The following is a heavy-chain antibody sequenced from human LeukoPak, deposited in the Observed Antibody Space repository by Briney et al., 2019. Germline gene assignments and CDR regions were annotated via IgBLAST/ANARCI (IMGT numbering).Heavy chain of an antibody. J-gene: IGHJ4*02. CDR3: ARHHEVYGGNPGYFDY. D-gene: IGHD4-23*01. Sequence: SETLSLTCTVSGVSVSSGSYYWSWIRQPPGKGLEWIGYIYYTGSTNYNPSLKSRVTISVDTSKNQFSLKLSSVTAADTAVYYCARHHEVYGGNPGYFDYWGQGTLVTVSS. V-gene: IGHV4-61*01. CDR1: GVSVSSGSYY. CDR2: IYYTGST.